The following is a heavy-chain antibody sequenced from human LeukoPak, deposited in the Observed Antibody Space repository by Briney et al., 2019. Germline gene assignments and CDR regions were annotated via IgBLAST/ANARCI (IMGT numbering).Heavy chain of an antibody. CDR1: GFTCSSYR. CDR3: AITGDFDI. Sequence: PGRSLRLSCAAPGFTCSSYRMHWVRQDLGKALEWVAVIWYDGSNKYYADSVKGRFTISRDNSKNTLYLQMNSLRAEDTAVYYCAITGDFDIWGQGTMVTVSS. CDR2: IWYDGSNK. V-gene: IGHV3-33*01. D-gene: IGHD7-27*01. J-gene: IGHJ3*02.